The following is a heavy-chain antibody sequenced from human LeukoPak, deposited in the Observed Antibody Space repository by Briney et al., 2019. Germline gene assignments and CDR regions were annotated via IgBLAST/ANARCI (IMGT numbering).Heavy chain of an antibody. CDR2: IYHRGST. CDR3: ARLDYGGKLLNYYMDV. D-gene: IGHD4-23*01. Sequence: PSETLSLNCAVSGYSISSGYYCGWIRQPPGKGLEWIGSIYHRGSTFYNPSLKSRVTVSVDTSKNQFSLRLTSVTAADTAVYFCARLDYGGKLLNYYMDVWGNGTTVTVSS. CDR1: GYSISSGYY. V-gene: IGHV4-38-2*01. J-gene: IGHJ6*03.